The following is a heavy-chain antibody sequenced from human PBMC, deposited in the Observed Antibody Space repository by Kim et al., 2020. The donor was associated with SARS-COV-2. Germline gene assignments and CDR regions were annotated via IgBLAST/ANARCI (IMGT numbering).Heavy chain of an antibody. CDR1: GGSISSGGYY. D-gene: IGHD4-17*01. CDR3: ASFTGYGDTYDAFDI. V-gene: IGHV4-31*03. J-gene: IGHJ3*02. CDR2: TYYSGST. Sequence: SETLSLTCTVSGGSISSGGYYWSWIRQHPGKGLEWIGYTYYSGSTYYNPSLKSRVTISVDTSKNQFSLKLSSVTAADTAVYYCASFTGYGDTYDAFDIWGQGTMVTVSS.